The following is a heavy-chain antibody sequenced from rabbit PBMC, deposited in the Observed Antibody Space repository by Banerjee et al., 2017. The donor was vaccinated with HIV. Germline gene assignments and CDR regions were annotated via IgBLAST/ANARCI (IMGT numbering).Heavy chain of an antibody. CDR3: AREYDDYGNWDL. D-gene: IGHD2-1*01. Sequence: QSLEESGGGLVQPEGSLTLTCTASGFSFNSYYMCWVRQAPGKGPEWIACIYNGDGSTYYASWAKGRFTISKTSSTTVTLQMTSLTAADTATYFCAREYDDYGNWDLWGPGTLVTVS. CDR2: IYNGDGST. V-gene: IGHV1S40*01. CDR1: GFSFNSYY. J-gene: IGHJ4*01.